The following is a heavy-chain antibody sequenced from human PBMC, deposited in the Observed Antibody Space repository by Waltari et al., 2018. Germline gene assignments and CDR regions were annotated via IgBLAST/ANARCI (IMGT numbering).Heavy chain of an antibody. CDR3: ARDLTGNLDY. CDR2: IWYDGSNK. CDR1: GFTLSSYG. Sequence: QVQLVESGGGVVQTGRSLRLSCAAAGFTLSSYGMHWVRQAPGKGLEWVAVIWYDGSNKYYADSVKGRFTISRDNSKNTLYLQMNSLRAEDTAVYYCARDLTGNLDYWGQGTLVTVSS. V-gene: IGHV3-33*01. D-gene: IGHD1-20*01. J-gene: IGHJ4*02.